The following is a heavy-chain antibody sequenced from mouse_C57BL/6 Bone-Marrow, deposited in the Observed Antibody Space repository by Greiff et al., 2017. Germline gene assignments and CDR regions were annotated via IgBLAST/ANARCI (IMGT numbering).Heavy chain of an antibody. CDR3: ARLVRRWYFGG. J-gene: IGHJ1*03. V-gene: IGHV5-17*01. Sequence: EVKLVESGGGLVKPGGSLKLSCAASGFTFSDYGMHWVRQAPEKGLEWVAYISSGSSTIYYADTVKGRFTISRDNAKNTLFLQMTSLRSEDTAMYYCARLVRRWYFGGWGTGTTVTVAS. D-gene: IGHD1-2*01. CDR2: ISSGSSTI. CDR1: GFTFSDYG.